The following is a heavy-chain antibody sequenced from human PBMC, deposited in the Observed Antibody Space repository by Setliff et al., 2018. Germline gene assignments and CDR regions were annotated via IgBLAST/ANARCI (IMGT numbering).Heavy chain of an antibody. CDR1: GGSFSNNY. CDR3: ARAVPRGATPDYWYFDL. J-gene: IGHJ2*01. D-gene: IGHD2-2*01. Sequence: PSETLSLTCTVYGGSFSNNYWSWIRQPPGKGLEWIGESNHSGNTTNHPSLKSRLTMSVDTSKNQFSLKLTSVTAADTAVYYCARAVPRGATPDYWYFDLWGRGTLVTVSS. CDR2: SNHSGNT. V-gene: IGHV4-34*01.